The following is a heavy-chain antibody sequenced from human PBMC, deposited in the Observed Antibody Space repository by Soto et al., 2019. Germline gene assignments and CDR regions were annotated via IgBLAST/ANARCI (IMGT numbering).Heavy chain of an antibody. CDR3: ARVKRSTSRLDH. CDR1: GDSVSSGAYY. Sequence: QVQLQESGPGLVKPSETLSLTCSVSGDSVSSGAYYWSWIRQPPGKGLEWIGYVYYSGSTSYNPSLETGVPIPVXXSKNQFSLKLTSVTPADTAIYYCARVKRSTSRLDHWGQGTLVTVSS. V-gene: IGHV4-61*08. CDR2: VYYSGST. D-gene: IGHD1-26*01. J-gene: IGHJ5*02.